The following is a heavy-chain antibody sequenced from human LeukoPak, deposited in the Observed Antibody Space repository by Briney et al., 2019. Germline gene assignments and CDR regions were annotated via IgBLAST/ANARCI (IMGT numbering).Heavy chain of an antibody. CDR2: ISSSGSTI. J-gene: IGHJ6*03. CDR1: GFTFSDYY. Sequence: GGSLRLSCAASGFTFSDYYMSWIRQAPGKGLEWVSYISSSGSTIYYADSVKGRFTISRDNAKKSLYLQMNSLRAEDTAVYYCARDQWLSSSDYMDVWGKGTTVTISS. D-gene: IGHD6-19*01. V-gene: IGHV3-11*04. CDR3: ARDQWLSSSDYMDV.